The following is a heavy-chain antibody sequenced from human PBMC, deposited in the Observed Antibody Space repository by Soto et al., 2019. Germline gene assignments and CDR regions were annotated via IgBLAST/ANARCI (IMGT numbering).Heavy chain of an antibody. J-gene: IGHJ5*02. Sequence: QVQLVQSGAEVKQPGASVKVSCKASGYTFNNYGITWVRQAPGQGLEWMGWINAYNGHTNYAQKFQDRVAMTTDTSTRTVYMELRSLRSDDTAVIYCARAMATDNYEPWGKGKLVTVSS. CDR2: INAYNGHT. CDR3: ARAMATDNYEP. CDR1: GYTFNNYG. D-gene: IGHD3-22*01. V-gene: IGHV1-18*01.